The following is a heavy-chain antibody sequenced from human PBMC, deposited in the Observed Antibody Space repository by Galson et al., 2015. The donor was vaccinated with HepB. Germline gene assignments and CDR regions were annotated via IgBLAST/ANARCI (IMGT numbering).Heavy chain of an antibody. V-gene: IGHV3-23*01. Sequence: SLRLSCAASGFTFNKFAMSWVRQAPGKGLEWVSGISGLGGSTYYADSVKGRFTISRDNSKNTLYLQINSLRAEDTALYYCAKVEGLIYSNFEHWGQGTLVTVSS. CDR3: AKVEGLIYSNFEH. D-gene: IGHD4-11*01. CDR1: GFTFNKFA. J-gene: IGHJ4*02. CDR2: ISGLGGST.